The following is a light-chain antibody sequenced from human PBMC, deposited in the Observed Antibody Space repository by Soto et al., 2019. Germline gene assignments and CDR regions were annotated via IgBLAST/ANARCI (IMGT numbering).Light chain of an antibody. V-gene: IGLV2-23*01. CDR1: SSDVGSYNL. CDR2: EGS. Sequence: QSVPTQPASVSGSPGQSITISCTGTSSDVGSYNLVSWYQQHPGKAPKLMIYEGSKRPSGVSNRFSGSKSGNTASLTISGLQAEDEADYYCCSYAGSSTLDVFGTGTKVTVL. J-gene: IGLJ1*01. CDR3: CSYAGSSTLDV.